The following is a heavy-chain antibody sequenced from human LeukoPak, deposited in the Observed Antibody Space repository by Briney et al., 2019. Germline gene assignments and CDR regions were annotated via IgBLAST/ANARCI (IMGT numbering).Heavy chain of an antibody. D-gene: IGHD6-19*01. Sequence: GGFLRLSCAASGFTVSTYAMSWVRQAPGKGLEWVSGISGSGGGTYYADSVKGRFTISRDNSKNTLYLQMNRLRAEDTAVYYCAKDQGDYSSGWSIFDYWGQGSLVTVSS. CDR1: GFTVSTYA. V-gene: IGHV3-23*01. CDR2: ISGSGGGT. CDR3: AKDQGDYSSGWSIFDY. J-gene: IGHJ4*02.